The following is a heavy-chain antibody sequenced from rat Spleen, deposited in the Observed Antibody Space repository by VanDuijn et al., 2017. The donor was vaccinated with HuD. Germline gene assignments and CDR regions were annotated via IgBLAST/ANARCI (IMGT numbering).Heavy chain of an antibody. CDR2: IIYGGSST. V-gene: IGHV5-22*01. D-gene: IGHD1-4*01. CDR1: GFTFSDYA. J-gene: IGHJ4*01. CDR3: ARPGITSYVMDA. Sequence: EVQLVESGGGLVQPGRSLKLSCAASGFTFSDYAMAWVRQSPKKGLEWVATIIYGGSSTYYGDSVKGRFTISRANAKNTLYLQMNSLRSEDTATYYCARPGITSYVMDAWGQGASVTVSS.